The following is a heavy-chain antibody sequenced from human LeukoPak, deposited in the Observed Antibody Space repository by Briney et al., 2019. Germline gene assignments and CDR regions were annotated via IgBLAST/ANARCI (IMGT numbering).Heavy chain of an antibody. CDR3: AKGGYSSSWPFDY. Sequence: GGSLRLSCAASGFTFSSYAMSWVRQAPGKGLEWVSAISGSGGTTCDAESVKGRFTISGDNSKYTLYLQMNRLRAEDTAVYYCAKGGYSSSWPFDYWGQGTLVTASS. J-gene: IGHJ4*02. CDR2: ISGSGGTT. V-gene: IGHV3-23*01. CDR1: GFTFSSYA. D-gene: IGHD6-13*01.